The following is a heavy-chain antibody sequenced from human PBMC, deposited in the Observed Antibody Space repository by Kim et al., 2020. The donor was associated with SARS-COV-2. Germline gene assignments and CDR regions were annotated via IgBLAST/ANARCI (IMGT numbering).Heavy chain of an antibody. CDR2: VTCSGANT. V-gene: IGHV3-23*01. CDR3: AKARGGYYGADYFDY. Sequence: GGSLRLSCAASGFTFSNYAMNWVRQAPGKGLEWVSSVTCSGANTYYADSVKGRFTISRDNSKNTLYLQMNSLRAEDTALYYYAKARGGYYGADYFDYWC. J-gene: IGHJ4*01. D-gene: IGHD1-26*01. CDR1: GFTFSNYA.